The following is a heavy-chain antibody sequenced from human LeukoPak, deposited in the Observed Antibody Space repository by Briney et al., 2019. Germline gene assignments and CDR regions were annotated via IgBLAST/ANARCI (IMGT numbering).Heavy chain of an antibody. V-gene: IGHV4-59*01. J-gene: IGHJ6*02. Sequence: PSETLSLTCTVPGGSISSYYWSWIRQPPGKGLEWIGYIYYSGSTNYNPSLKSRVTISVDTSKNQFSLKLSSVTAADTAVYYCARDYYYDSKRDYYYGMDVWGQGTTVTVSS. CDR2: IYYSGST. CDR3: ARDYYYDSKRDYYYGMDV. CDR1: GGSISSYY. D-gene: IGHD3-22*01.